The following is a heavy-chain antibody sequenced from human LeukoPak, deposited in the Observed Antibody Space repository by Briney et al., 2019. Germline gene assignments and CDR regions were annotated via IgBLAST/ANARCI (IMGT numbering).Heavy chain of an antibody. J-gene: IGHJ4*02. CDR3: ARHVGISF. V-gene: IGHV3-7*01. CDR2: IREDGTEK. D-gene: IGHD7-27*01. CDR1: GFTFSGAW. Sequence: GGSLRLSCTASGFTFSGAWMTWVRQAPGKGLEWVANIREDGTEKNYVDSVKGRFTISRDNAKNSLFLQMSNLSDDDTAIYHCARHVGISFWGQGTLVTVSS.